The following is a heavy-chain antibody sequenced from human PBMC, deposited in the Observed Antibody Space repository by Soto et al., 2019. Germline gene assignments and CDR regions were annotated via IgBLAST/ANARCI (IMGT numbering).Heavy chain of an antibody. D-gene: IGHD4-4*01. CDR1: GGSISSGGYY. J-gene: IGHJ4*02. CDR2: IYYSGST. CDR3: ARAPYSNAWYRFDL. Sequence: TSETLSLTCTVSGGSISSGGYYWSWIRQHPGKGLEWIGYIYYSGSTYYNPSLKSRVTISVDTSKNQFSLKLSSVTAEDTALYYCARAPYSNAWYRFDLWGQGTLVTVSS. V-gene: IGHV4-31*02.